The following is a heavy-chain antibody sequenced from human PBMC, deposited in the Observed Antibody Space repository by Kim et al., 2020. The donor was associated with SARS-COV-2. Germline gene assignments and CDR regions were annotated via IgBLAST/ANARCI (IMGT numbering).Heavy chain of an antibody. CDR3: ARAEDDSSGPRYWYFVL. V-gene: IGHV4-30-4*01. J-gene: IGHJ2*01. CDR1: GGSISSGDYY. CDR2: IYYSGST. Sequence: SETLSLTCTVSGGSISSGDYYWSWIRQPPGKGLEWIGYIYYSGSTYYNPSLKSRVTISVDTSKNQFSLKLSSVTAADTAVYYCARAEDDSSGPRYWYFVLWGRGTLVAVSS. D-gene: IGHD3-22*01.